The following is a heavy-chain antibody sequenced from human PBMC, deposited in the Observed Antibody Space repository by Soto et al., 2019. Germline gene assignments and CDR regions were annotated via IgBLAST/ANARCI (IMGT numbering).Heavy chain of an antibody. Sequence: PGGSLRLSCAASGFTFSSYIMNWVRQAPGKGLEWVSSISSSSSYIYYADSVKGRFTISRDNAKNSLYLQMNSLRAEDTAVYYCARDHGLSSYAFDIWGQGTMVTVS. CDR1: GFTFSSYI. D-gene: IGHD2-15*01. V-gene: IGHV3-21*01. J-gene: IGHJ3*02. CDR3: ARDHGLSSYAFDI. CDR2: ISSSSSYI.